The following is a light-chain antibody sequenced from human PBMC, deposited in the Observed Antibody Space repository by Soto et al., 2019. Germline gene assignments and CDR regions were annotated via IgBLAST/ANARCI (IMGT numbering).Light chain of an antibody. CDR2: DVS. Sequence: QSALTQPASVSGSPGQSITISCTGTSSDVGGYNYVSWYQQHPGKAPKLMIYDVSNRPSGVSNRFSGSKSGNTASLTISGLQDEDEADYYCSSYKSGSTLFVVFGGGTKVTVL. V-gene: IGLV2-14*01. J-gene: IGLJ2*01. CDR1: SSDVGGYNY. CDR3: SSYKSGSTLFVV.